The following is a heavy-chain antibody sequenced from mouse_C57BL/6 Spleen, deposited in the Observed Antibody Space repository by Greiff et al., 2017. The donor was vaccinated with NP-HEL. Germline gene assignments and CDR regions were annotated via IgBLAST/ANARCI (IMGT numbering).Heavy chain of an antibody. J-gene: IGHJ3*01. CDR2: IYPGDGDT. CDR3: ARGGSWFAY. Sequence: QVQLQQSGPELVKPGASVKISCKASAYAFSSSWMNWVKQRPGKGLEWIGRIYPGDGDTNYNGKFKGKATLTADKSSSTAYMQLSSLTSEDSAVYFCARGGSWFAYWGQGTLVTVSA. V-gene: IGHV1-82*01. CDR1: AYAFSSSW.